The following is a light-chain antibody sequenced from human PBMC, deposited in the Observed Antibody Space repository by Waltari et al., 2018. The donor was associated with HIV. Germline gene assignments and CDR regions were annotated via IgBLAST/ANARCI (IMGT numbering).Light chain of an antibody. V-gene: IGLV2-14*01. Sequence: QSALTQPASVSGSPGQSITISCTGTSSDVGGYNYVSWYQQHPGKGPKLMIYAVSNRPSGVSNRFSGSKSGNTASLTISGLQAEDEADYYCTSYTSSSTWVFGGGTKLTVL. J-gene: IGLJ3*02. CDR3: TSYTSSSTWV. CDR2: AVS. CDR1: SSDVGGYNY.